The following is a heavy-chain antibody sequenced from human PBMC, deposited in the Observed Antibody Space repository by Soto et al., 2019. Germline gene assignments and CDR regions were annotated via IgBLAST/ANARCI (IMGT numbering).Heavy chain of an antibody. CDR3: ARDRLGGKVHFDI. V-gene: IGHV3-33*01. D-gene: IGHD2-15*01. CDR2: IWYDGSNK. J-gene: IGHJ3*02. CDR1: GFTFSSYG. Sequence: GGSLRLSCAASGFTFSSYGMHWVRQAPGKGLEWVAVIWYDGSNKYYADSVKGRFTISRDNSRNTLYLQMNSLRAEDTAVYYCARDRLGGKVHFDIWGQGTMVTVSS.